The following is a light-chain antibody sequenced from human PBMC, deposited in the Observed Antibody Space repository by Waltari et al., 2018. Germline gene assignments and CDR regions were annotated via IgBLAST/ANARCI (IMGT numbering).Light chain of an antibody. CDR3: QQYDNLPRA. Sequence: DIQMTQSPSYLSASVGDRVTITCQASQDISNYLNWYQQKPGKAPKLLIYDASNLETGVPSRFSGSGSGTDFTFTISCLQPEDIATYYCQQYDNLPRAFGGGTKVEIK. CDR2: DAS. V-gene: IGKV1-33*01. CDR1: QDISNY. J-gene: IGKJ4*01.